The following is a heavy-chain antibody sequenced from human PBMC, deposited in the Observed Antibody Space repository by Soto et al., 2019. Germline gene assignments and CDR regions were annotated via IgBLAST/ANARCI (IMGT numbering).Heavy chain of an antibody. J-gene: IGHJ4*02. CDR2: IHYTGST. CDR3: ASTVSTNEVDY. Sequence: QVHLQESGPRLVKPSQTLSLTCTVSGDSISNSGGYYWSWIRQHPGKGLEWIGYIHYTGSTYYNPPLNSRVALSVDPPKNQSSLRMTSMTAADTAVYYCASTVSTNEVDYWGQGTLVTVST. V-gene: IGHV4-31*03. D-gene: IGHD4-17*01. CDR1: GDSISNSGGYY.